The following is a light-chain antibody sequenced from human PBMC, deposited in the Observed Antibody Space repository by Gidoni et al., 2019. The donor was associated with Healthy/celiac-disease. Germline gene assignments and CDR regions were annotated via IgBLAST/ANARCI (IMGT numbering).Light chain of an antibody. CDR1: KLGDKY. CDR3: QAWDSSTVV. CDR2: QDS. J-gene: IGLJ2*01. Sequence: SYELPQPPSVSVSPGQTASITCSGDKLGDKYVGWYQQKPCQSPVLVIYQDSKRPSGIPERFSGSNSGNTATLTISGTQAMDEADYYCQAWDSSTVVFGGGTKLTVL. V-gene: IGLV3-1*01.